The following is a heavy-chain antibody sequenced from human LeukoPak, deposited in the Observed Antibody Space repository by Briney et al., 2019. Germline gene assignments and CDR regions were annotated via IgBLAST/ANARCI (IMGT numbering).Heavy chain of an antibody. CDR2: TYYRSKWYN. J-gene: IGHJ6*02. Sequence: SQTLSLTCAISGDSVSSNSAAWNWIRQSPSRGLEWLGRTYYRSKWYNDYAVSVKSRITINPDTSKNQFSLQLNSVTPEDTAVYYYARLSSGYDFWSGYDYYYGMDVWGQGTTVTVSS. CDR3: ARLSSGYDFWSGYDYYYGMDV. CDR1: GDSVSSNSAA. V-gene: IGHV6-1*01. D-gene: IGHD3-3*01.